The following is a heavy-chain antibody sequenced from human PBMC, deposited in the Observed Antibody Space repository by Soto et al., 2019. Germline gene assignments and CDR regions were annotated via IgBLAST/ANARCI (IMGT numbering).Heavy chain of an antibody. CDR2: IYYSGST. Sequence: TLSLTCTVSGGSISSGGYYWSWIRQHPGKGLEWIGYIYYSGSTYYNPSLKSRVTISVDTSKNQFSLKLSSVTAADTAVYYCARGSVAAAGIAYYYYGMDVWGQGTTVTVSS. V-gene: IGHV4-31*03. J-gene: IGHJ6*02. D-gene: IGHD6-13*01. CDR1: GGSISSGGYY. CDR3: ARGSVAAAGIAYYYYGMDV.